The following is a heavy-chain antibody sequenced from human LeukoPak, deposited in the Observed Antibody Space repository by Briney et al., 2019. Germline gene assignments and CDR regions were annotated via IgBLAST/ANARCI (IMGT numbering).Heavy chain of an antibody. CDR3: ARVSFFGVVTIDY. J-gene: IGHJ4*02. V-gene: IGHV1-18*01. Sequence: ASVKVSCKASGYTFTNYAFAWVRQAPGQGLDWMGWISAHNGNTNYAQKLQGRVTLTTDTSPTTPYMDLSPPRSDDTAVYYCARVSFFGVVTIDYWGQGTLVTVSS. CDR1: GYTFTNYA. D-gene: IGHD3-3*01. CDR2: ISAHNGNT.